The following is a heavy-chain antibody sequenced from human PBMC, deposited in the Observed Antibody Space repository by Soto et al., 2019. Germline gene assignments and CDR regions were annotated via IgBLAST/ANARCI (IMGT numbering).Heavy chain of an antibody. Sequence: GESLKIACQLYGYTFTIYWIDWVRQMPGKGLEWMGIIYPSDSDTRYSPSFQGQVTISADQSINTAYLQWDSLKASDTAIYYCARPANTVADHFDLWGQGTPVTVSS. CDR3: ARPANTVADHFDL. V-gene: IGHV5-51*01. CDR2: IYPSDSDT. D-gene: IGHD4-17*01. J-gene: IGHJ4*02. CDR1: GYTFTIYW.